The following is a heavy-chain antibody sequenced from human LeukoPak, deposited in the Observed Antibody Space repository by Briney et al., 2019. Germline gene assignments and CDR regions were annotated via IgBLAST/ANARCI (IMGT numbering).Heavy chain of an antibody. Sequence: GGSLRLSCAASGFTFSSYGMHWVRQAPGKGLEWVAVIWYDGSNKYYADSVKGRFTISRDNSKNTLYLQMNSLRAEDTAVYYCAKDANCSGDRCWRWFDPWGQGTLVTVSS. CDR1: GFTFSSYG. CDR3: AKDANCSGDRCWRWFDP. J-gene: IGHJ5*02. D-gene: IGHD2-15*01. CDR2: IWYDGSNK. V-gene: IGHV3-33*06.